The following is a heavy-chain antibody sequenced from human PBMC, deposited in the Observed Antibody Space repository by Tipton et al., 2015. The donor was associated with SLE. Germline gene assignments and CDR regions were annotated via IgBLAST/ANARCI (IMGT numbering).Heavy chain of an antibody. D-gene: IGHD3-22*01. Sequence: TLSLTCTVSGASIGRYYWSWIRQPPGKGLEWIGYIYYSGSTNYNPSLKSRVTISLDTSKNQLSLKVSSVTAADTAVYYCARASGGLLPFDYWGQGTLVTVSS. CDR1: GASIGRYY. J-gene: IGHJ4*02. CDR3: ARASGGLLPFDY. V-gene: IGHV4-59*01. CDR2: IYYSGST.